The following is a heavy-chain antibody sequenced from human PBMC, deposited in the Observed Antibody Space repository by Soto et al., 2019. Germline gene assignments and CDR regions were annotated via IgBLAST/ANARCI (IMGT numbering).Heavy chain of an antibody. CDR3: ARADDSWKYFDY. Sequence: QIQLEQSGVEVQKPGASVRVSCEASGYTFTSYNIHWVRQAPGQGLVWMGWINTYNGNTNYAQNFQGRLTMTTDTSTNTAYMELRSLSSDDTAVYYCARADDSWKYFDYWGQGTLVTVSS. V-gene: IGHV1-18*04. CDR2: INTYNGNT. CDR1: GYTFTSYN. D-gene: IGHD1-1*01. J-gene: IGHJ4*02.